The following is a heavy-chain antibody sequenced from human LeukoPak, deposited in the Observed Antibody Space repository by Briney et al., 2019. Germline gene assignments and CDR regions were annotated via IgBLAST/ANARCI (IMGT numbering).Heavy chain of an antibody. CDR3: ASRRITIFGVVRGGMDV. CDR2: IIPIFGTA. J-gene: IGHJ6*04. CDR1: GYTFTSYD. V-gene: IGHV1-69*13. D-gene: IGHD3-3*01. Sequence: ASVKVSCKASGYTFTSYDINWVRQATGQGLEWMGGIIPIFGTANYAQKFQGRVTITADESTSTAYMELSSLRSEDTAVYYCASRRITIFGVVRGGMDVWGKGTTVTVSS.